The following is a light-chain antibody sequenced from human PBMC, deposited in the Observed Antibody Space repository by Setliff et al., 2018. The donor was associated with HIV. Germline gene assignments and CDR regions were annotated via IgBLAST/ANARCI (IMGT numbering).Light chain of an antibody. CDR3: SSSRSSTIEV. CDR2: DVN. CDR1: SSDVGGYDF. J-gene: IGLJ1*01. V-gene: IGLV2-14*03. Sequence: QSALTQPASVSGSPGQSITISCTGTSSDVGGYDFVAWYQLHPGKAPKLMIYDVNKRSSGVSNRFSGSKSGDTASLTISGLQAEDEADYFCSSSRSSTIEVFGTGTKVTVL.